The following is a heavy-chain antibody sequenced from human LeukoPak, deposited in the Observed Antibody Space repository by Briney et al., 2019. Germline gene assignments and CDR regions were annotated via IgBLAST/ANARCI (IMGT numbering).Heavy chain of an antibody. CDR2: IWYDGSNK. J-gene: IGHJ5*02. V-gene: IGHV3-33*06. D-gene: IGHD3-22*01. CDR1: GFTFSSYG. CDR3: AKDPRYYYDSSGYQGWFDR. Sequence: GGSLRLSCAASGFTFSSYGMHWVRQAPGKGLEGVAVIWYDGSNKYYADSVKGRFTISRDNSKNTLYLQMNSLRAEDTAVYYCAKDPRYYYDSSGYQGWFDRWGQGTLVTVSS.